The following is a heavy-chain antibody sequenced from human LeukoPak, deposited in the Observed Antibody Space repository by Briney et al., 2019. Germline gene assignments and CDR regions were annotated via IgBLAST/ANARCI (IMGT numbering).Heavy chain of an antibody. CDR2: FAGSDTTI. CDR3: TTLGYHLDS. J-gene: IGHJ4*02. V-gene: IGHV3-48*03. CDR1: GFAFSAYE. D-gene: IGHD3-22*01. Sequence: GGSLRLFCAASGFAFSAYEMNWVRHAPGKGLEWVAYFAGSDTTIYYADSVRGRFTISRDNAKNSLYLQMNSLRAEDTALYYCTTLGYHLDSWGQGTLVTVSS.